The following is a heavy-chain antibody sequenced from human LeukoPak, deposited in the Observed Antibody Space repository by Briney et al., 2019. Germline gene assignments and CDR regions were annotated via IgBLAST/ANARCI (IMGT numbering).Heavy chain of an antibody. CDR1: GYTFTSYY. Sequence: VASVKVSCKASGYTFTSYYMHWVRQAPGQGLEWMGWINPNSGGTNYAQKFQGRVTMTRDTSISTAYMELSRLRSDDTAVYYCAGGRAGYCSGGSCPYYFDYWGQGTLVTVSS. D-gene: IGHD2-15*01. V-gene: IGHV1-2*02. CDR2: INPNSGGT. CDR3: AGGRAGYCSGGSCPYYFDY. J-gene: IGHJ4*02.